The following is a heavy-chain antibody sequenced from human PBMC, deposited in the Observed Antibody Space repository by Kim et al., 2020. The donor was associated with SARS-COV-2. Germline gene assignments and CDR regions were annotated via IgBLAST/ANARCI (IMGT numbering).Heavy chain of an antibody. V-gene: IGHV1-69*04. CDR3: ATLSGYENYYYYYGMDV. D-gene: IGHD5-12*01. CDR2: IIPILGIA. Sequence: SVKVSCKASGGTFSSYAISWVRQAPGQGLEWMGRIIPILGIANYTQKFQGRVTITADKSTSTAYMELSSLRSEDTAVYYCATLSGYENYYYYYGMDVWG. CDR1: GGTFSSYA. J-gene: IGHJ6*02.